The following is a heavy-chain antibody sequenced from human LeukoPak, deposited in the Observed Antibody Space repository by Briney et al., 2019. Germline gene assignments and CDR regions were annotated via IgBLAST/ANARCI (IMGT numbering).Heavy chain of an antibody. Sequence: SVKVSCKASGGTFSSYAISWVRQAPGQGLEWMGRIIPILGIANYAQKFQGRVTITADKSTSTAYMELSSLRSEDTAVYYCATTVAGTTYYFDYWGQGTLVTVSS. V-gene: IGHV1-69*04. CDR2: IIPILGIA. D-gene: IGHD6-19*01. J-gene: IGHJ4*02. CDR1: GGTFSSYA. CDR3: ATTVAGTTYYFDY.